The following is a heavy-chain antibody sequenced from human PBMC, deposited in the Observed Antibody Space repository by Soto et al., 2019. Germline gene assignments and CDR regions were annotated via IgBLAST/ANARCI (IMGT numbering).Heavy chain of an antibody. CDR2: IIPMSGRP. CDR3: TRRHRQSANWLDP. J-gene: IGHJ5*02. V-gene: IGHV1-69*06. CDR1: GGTFNSFS. Sequence: SVKVSCKASGGTFNSFSIDWVRQAPGQGLEWRGGIIPMSGRPNYAQKFQGRVTFSADKSTNTVYMEVSSLTSEDTAVYYCTRRHRQSANWLDPWGQGPLGNV.